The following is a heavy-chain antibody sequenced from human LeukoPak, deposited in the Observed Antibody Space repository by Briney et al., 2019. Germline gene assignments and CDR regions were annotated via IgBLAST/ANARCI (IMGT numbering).Heavy chain of an antibody. J-gene: IGHJ5*02. CDR1: GVSINSGGYY. Sequence: SETLSLTCTVSGVSINSGGYYWDWIRQHPGKGLEWIGYIYYSGSTYYNPSLKRRVNISTDTSKNQFSLKLSSVTAADTAVYYCAGQRLTRLDPWGQGTLVTVSS. CDR2: IYYSGST. CDR3: AGQRLTRLDP. V-gene: IGHV4-31*03. D-gene: IGHD3-9*01.